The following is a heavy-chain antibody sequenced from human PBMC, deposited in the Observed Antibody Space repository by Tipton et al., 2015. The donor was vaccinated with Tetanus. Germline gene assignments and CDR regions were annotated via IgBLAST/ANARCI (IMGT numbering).Heavy chain of an antibody. V-gene: IGHV5-51*01. J-gene: IGHJ5*02. CDR3: ARHFGEMLYAPFRFDP. D-gene: IGHD3-3*01. Sequence: QLAQSGAEMRKSGESLKISCKTSGYFFDTHWIAWVRQMPGKGLEWMGIIYPGDSDTRYSPSFQGQVTMSVDRSTATAYLQWGRLKASDTAIYCCARHFGEMLYAPFRFDPWGQGPLVTVSS. CDR1: GYFFDTHW. CDR2: IYPGDSDT.